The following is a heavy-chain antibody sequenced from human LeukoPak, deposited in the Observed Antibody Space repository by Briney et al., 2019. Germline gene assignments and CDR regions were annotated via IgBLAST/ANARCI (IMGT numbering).Heavy chain of an antibody. D-gene: IGHD6-13*01. J-gene: IGHJ4*02. CDR3: ARGLSGIAAAGTGVGY. CDR2: ISASGGST. Sequence: GGSLRLSCAASGFTFSGYAMSWVRQAPGKGLEWVSSISASGGSTYYADSVKGRFTISRHNSKNTLYLQMNSLRAEDTAVYYCARGLSGIAAAGTGVGYWGQGTLVTVSS. CDR1: GFTFSGYA. V-gene: IGHV3-23*01.